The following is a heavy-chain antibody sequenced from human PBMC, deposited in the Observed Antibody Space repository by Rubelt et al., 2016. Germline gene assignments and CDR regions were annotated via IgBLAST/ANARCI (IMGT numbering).Heavy chain of an antibody. D-gene: IGHD6-13*01. J-gene: IGHJ4*02. CDR3: ARDPSSWQGWLL. V-gene: IGHV7-4-1*02. CDR2: INTNTGNP. Sequence: QVQLVQSGSELKKPGASVKVSCKASGYTFTSYAMNWVRQAPGQGLEWMGWINTNTGNPTYAQGFTGRFVFSYDPSFSTAYRQISSLKAEDTAVDYCARDPSSWQGWLLWGQGTLVTVSS. CDR1: GYTFTSYA.